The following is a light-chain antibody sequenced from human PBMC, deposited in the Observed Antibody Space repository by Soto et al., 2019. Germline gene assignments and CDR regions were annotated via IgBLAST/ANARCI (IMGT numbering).Light chain of an antibody. J-gene: IGLJ3*02. V-gene: IGLV2-23*02. Sequence: QSALTQPASVSGSPGQSITLSCTGTSSDVGSYNLVSWYQQHPGKAPKLMIYEVSKRPSGVSNRFSASKSGNTASLTISGLQAEDEADYYCCSYATSNTLVFGGGTKVTVL. CDR1: SSDVGSYNL. CDR3: CSYATSNTLV. CDR2: EVS.